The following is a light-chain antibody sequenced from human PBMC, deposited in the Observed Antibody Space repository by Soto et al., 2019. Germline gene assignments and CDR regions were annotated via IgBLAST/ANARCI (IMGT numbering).Light chain of an antibody. Sequence: DIQMTQSPSTLSASVGDSVTITCRASQSISSWLAWYQQKPGKAPKLLIYKASSLESGVPSRFSGSGSGTEFTLTISSLQPDDVSPSYCQQYNSYSRTFVQGTKVEIK. J-gene: IGKJ1*01. CDR2: KAS. CDR1: QSISSW. V-gene: IGKV1-5*03. CDR3: QQYNSYSRT.